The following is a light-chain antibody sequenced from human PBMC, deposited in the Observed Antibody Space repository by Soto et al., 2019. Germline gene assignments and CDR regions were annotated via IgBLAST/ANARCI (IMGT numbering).Light chain of an antibody. V-gene: IGLV2-14*01. CDR2: EVG. Sequence: QSALPQPASVSGSPGQSITISCSGSNSDIGNYNFVSWYQQYPGKAPKVMIYEVGYLPAGVSNRVSGYKSGNTASLTISSLQAEDEADYYCSSYTSDNSLIFCGGTKLTVI. J-gene: IGLJ2*01. CDR1: NSDIGNYNF. CDR3: SSYTSDNSLI.